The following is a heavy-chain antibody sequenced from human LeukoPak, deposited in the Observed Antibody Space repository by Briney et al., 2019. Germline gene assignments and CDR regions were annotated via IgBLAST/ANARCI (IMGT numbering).Heavy chain of an antibody. Sequence: PSETLSLTCTVSGGSISSSSYYWSWIRQPAGKGLEWIGRIYTSGSTNYNPSLKSRVTMSVDTSKNQFSLKLSSVTAADTAVYYCARGSTTSYYYMDVWGKGTTVTISS. CDR1: GGSISSSSYY. D-gene: IGHD5/OR15-5a*01. V-gene: IGHV4-61*02. CDR2: IYTSGST. J-gene: IGHJ6*03. CDR3: ARGSTTSYYYMDV.